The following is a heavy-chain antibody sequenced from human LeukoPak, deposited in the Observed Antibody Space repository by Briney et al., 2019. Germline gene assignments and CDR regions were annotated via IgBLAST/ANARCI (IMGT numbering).Heavy chain of an antibody. CDR3: ARDFSDVRGNIFDS. CDR1: GFTFSDYY. Sequence: GGSLRLSCAASGFTFSDYYMSWIRQAPGKGLQWLAYSSTSGSITYYADSVKGRFTISRVNAKNSVYLQMNSLRAEDTAVYYCARDFSDVRGNIFDSWGQGTLVTVSS. CDR2: SSTSGSIT. D-gene: IGHD3-10*02. V-gene: IGHV3-11*04. J-gene: IGHJ4*02.